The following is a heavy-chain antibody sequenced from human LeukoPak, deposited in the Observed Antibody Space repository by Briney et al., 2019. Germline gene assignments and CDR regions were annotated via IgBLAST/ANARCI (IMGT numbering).Heavy chain of an antibody. D-gene: IGHD6-19*01. V-gene: IGHV1-69*13. Sequence: ASVNVSCKASGGTFSSYAISWVRQAPGQGLEWMGGIIPIFGTANYAQKFQGRVTITADESTSTAYMELSSLRSEDTAVYYCARGGSSGSPWFDPWGQGTLVTVSS. CDR2: IIPIFGTA. CDR1: GGTFSSYA. J-gene: IGHJ5*02. CDR3: ARGGSSGSPWFDP.